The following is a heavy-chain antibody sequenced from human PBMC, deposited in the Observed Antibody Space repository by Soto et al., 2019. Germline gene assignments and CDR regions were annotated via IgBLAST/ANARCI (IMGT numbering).Heavy chain of an antibody. CDR2: INHSGST. CDR3: ARGLNYYGSGSYYVGWFDP. V-gene: IGHV4-34*01. Sequence: SETLSLTCAVYGGSFSGYYWSWIRQPPGKGLEWIGEINHSGSTNYNPSLKSRVTISVDTSKNQFSLKLSSVTAADTAVYYCARGLNYYGSGSYYVGWFDPWGQGTLVTVS. J-gene: IGHJ5*02. D-gene: IGHD3-10*01. CDR1: GGSFSGYY.